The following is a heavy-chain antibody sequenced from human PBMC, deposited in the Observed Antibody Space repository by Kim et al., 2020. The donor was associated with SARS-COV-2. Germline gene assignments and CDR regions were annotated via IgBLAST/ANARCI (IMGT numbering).Heavy chain of an antibody. D-gene: IGHD3-9*01. Sequence: ASVKVSCKASGYTFTSYAMHWVRQAPGQRLEWMGWINAGNGNTKYSQKFQGRVTITRDTSASTAYMELSSLRSEDTAVYYCAREGYDILTGYYFDYWGQGTLVTVSS. CDR3: AREGYDILTGYYFDY. J-gene: IGHJ4*02. CDR2: INAGNGNT. V-gene: IGHV1-3*01. CDR1: GYTFTSYA.